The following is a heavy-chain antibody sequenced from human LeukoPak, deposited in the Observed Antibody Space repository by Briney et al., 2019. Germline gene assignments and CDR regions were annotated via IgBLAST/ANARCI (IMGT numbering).Heavy chain of an antibody. CDR1: GGSISSYY. CDR3: AGHHPRNTVDF. Sequence: ESGPTLVKPSETLSLTCTVSGGSISSYYWSWIRQPPGKGLEWIAYISDIGSINYNPPLKSRVTISLDTSKNQFSLKLSSVTAADTAVYYCAGHHPRNTVDFWGQGTLVTVSS. D-gene: IGHD2/OR15-2a*01. J-gene: IGHJ4*02. CDR2: ISDIGSI. V-gene: IGHV4-59*08.